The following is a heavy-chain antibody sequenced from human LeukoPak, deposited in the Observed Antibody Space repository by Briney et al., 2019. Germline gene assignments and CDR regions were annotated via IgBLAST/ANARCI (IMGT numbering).Heavy chain of an antibody. Sequence: PSETLSLTCSVSGGSISDYYWSWIRQPPGKGLEWIGYIYYTGSTNYNPSLKSRVTISADTSKNQFSLRLSSVTAADTAVYYCARTSGSYYLSPDYWGQGTLVTVSS. J-gene: IGHJ4*02. CDR3: ARTSGSYYLSPDY. CDR2: IYYTGST. D-gene: IGHD1-26*01. CDR1: GGSISDYY. V-gene: IGHV4-59*08.